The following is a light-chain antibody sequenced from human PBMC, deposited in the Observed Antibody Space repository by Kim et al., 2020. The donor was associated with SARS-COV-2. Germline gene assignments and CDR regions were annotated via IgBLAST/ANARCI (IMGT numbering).Light chain of an antibody. V-gene: IGLV3-19*01. Sequence: ALGQTVRITCRGDSLRSYYASWYQQKPGQAPVLVIYGKNDRPSGIPDRFSGSSSGNTASLTITAAQAEDEADYYCNSRDSSGNHVVFGGGTQLTVL. CDR2: GKN. CDR1: SLRSYY. CDR3: NSRDSSGNHVV. J-gene: IGLJ2*01.